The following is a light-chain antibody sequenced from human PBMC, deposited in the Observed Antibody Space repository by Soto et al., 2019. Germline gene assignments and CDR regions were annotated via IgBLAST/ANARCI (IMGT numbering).Light chain of an antibody. CDR1: QSLLQSNGNNY. J-gene: IGKJ1*01. V-gene: IGKV2-28*01. CDR3: QHNNGYSWT. CDR2: FGS. Sequence: DIVMNQSRLSLPLTPGDPASISCRARQSLLQSNGNNYLDWYLQKSGQSPQLLIYFGSTQASGVPSRFSGSGSTTEFTLTISSLQPDDFATYYCQHNNGYSWTFGQGT.